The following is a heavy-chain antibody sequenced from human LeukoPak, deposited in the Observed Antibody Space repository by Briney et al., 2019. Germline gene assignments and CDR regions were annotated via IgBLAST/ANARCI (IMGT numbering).Heavy chain of an antibody. V-gene: IGHV4-34*01. Sequence: SETLSLTCAVYGGSFSGYYWSWIRQPPGKGLEWIGEINHSGSTNYNPSLKSRVTISVDKSKNQFSLKLNSVTAADTAVYYCAGRGYSSTLWGQGSLVTVSS. D-gene: IGHD6-13*01. CDR1: GGSFSGYY. CDR2: INHSGST. CDR3: AGRGYSSTL. J-gene: IGHJ4*02.